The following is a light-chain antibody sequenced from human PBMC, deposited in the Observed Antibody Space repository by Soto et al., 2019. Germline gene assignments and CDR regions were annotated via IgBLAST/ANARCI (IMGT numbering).Light chain of an antibody. V-gene: IGKV1-5*01. J-gene: IGKJ2*01. Sequence: DIQVTQSPSTRSASVGDKVTITCRASQSISSWLAWYQQKPGKAPKLLIYDASSLESGVPSRFSGSGSGTELTLTISSLQYADYALYYCRQYNSWPPGTFGQGTKVDIK. CDR1: QSISSW. CDR3: RQYNSWPPGT. CDR2: DAS.